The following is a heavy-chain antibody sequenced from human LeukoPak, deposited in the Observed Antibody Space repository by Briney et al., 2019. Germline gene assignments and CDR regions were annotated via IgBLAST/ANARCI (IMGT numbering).Heavy chain of an antibody. V-gene: IGHV1-8*01. CDR1: GYTFTSYD. J-gene: IGHJ4*02. D-gene: IGHD2-2*01. CDR2: MNPNSGNT. Sequence: VASVKVSCKASGYTFTSYDINWVRQATGQGLEWMGWMNPNSGNTGYAQKFQGRVTMTRNTSISTAYMELSSLRSEDTAVYYCARLVAYCSSTSCSDYWGQGTLVTVSS. CDR3: ARLVAYCSSTSCSDY.